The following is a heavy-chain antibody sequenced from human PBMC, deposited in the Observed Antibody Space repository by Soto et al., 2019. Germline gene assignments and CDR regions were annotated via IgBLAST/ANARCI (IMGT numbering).Heavy chain of an antibody. CDR2: IYYSGST. D-gene: IGHD2-2*01. V-gene: IGHV4-30-4*01. J-gene: IGHJ5*02. Sequence: SETPSLTCTVSGGSISSGDYYWSWIRQPPGKGLEWIGYIYYSGSTYYNPSLKSRVTISVDTSKNQFSLKLSSVTAADTAVYYCARGYCSSTSCYRMGDNWFDPWGQGTLVTVSS. CDR1: GGSISSGDYY. CDR3: ARGYCSSTSCYRMGDNWFDP.